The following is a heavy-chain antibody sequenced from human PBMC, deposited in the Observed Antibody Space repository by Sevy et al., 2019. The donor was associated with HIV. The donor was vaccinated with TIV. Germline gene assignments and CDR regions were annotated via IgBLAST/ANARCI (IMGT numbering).Heavy chain of an antibody. Sequence: SQTLSLTCAISGDSVSTSSATWNWFRQSPSRGLEWLGRTYYRSKWYSDYEVSVKGRVTINPDTSKNQFSLHLESVTPEDTAVYFCARGDELNSYYYCMDVWGQGTTVTVSS. V-gene: IGHV6-1*01. D-gene: IGHD1-7*01. CDR2: TYYRSKWYS. CDR1: GDSVSTSSAT. J-gene: IGHJ6*02. CDR3: ARGDELNSYYYCMDV.